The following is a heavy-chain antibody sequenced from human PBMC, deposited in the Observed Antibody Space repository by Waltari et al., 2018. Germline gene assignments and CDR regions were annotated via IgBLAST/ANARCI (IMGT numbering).Heavy chain of an antibody. V-gene: IGHV3-74*03. CDR1: DFFTDYW. CDR2: MKTEGTSI. CDR3: TRNPGY. J-gene: IGHJ4*02. Sequence: EVQLVNSGGGLVQPGGSLRLSCAASDFFTDYWLDWVRQAPGKGLVWVSLMKTEGTSITYADSVKGRFTISRDSAKNTYYLQMNSLRAEDTAVYYCTRNPGYWGQGTLVTVSS.